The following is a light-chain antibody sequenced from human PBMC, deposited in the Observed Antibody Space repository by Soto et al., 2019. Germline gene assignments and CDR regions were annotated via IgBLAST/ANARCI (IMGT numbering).Light chain of an antibody. CDR3: SSYTSSTTPV. Sequence: QSALTQPASVSGSPGQTITISCTGTSSDVGGYAYVSWYQQYPGKVPKLVISEVSNRPSGVSHRFSGSRSGNTASLTISGLQAEAEADYHCSSYTSSTTPVFGGGTKLTVL. V-gene: IGLV2-14*01. J-gene: IGLJ2*01. CDR1: SSDVGGYAY. CDR2: EVS.